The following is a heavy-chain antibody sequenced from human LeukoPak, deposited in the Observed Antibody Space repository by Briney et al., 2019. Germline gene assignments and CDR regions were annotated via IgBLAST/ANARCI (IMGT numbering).Heavy chain of an antibody. Sequence: GGSLRLSCAASGFTFTTYSMNWVRQAPGKGLEWVSSISINTPYIYYADAVKGRFTISIDNAKNSLYLQMNSLRAEDTAVYYCARLKEHYFSMDVWGKGTTVTVSS. V-gene: IGHV3-21*01. J-gene: IGHJ6*03. CDR1: GFTFTTYS. CDR2: ISINTPYI. CDR3: ARLKEHYFSMDV.